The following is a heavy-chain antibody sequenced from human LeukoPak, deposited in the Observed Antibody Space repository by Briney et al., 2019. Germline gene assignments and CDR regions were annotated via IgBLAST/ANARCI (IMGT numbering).Heavy chain of an antibody. CDR3: AKVVYGSGSYYYGMDV. D-gene: IGHD3-10*01. V-gene: IGHV3-23*01. Sequence: GGSLRLSCAASGFTFGSYAMSWVRQAPGKGLEWVSAISGSGGSTYYADSVKGRFTISRDNSKNTLYLQMNSLRAEDTAVYYCAKVVYGSGSYYYGMDVWGQGTTVTVSS. CDR1: GFTFGSYA. J-gene: IGHJ6*02. CDR2: ISGSGGST.